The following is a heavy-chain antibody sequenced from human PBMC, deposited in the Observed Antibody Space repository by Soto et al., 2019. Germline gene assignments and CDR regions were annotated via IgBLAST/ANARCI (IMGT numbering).Heavy chain of an antibody. J-gene: IGHJ6*02. CDR1: GDSVSTNSSS. V-gene: IGHV6-1*01. D-gene: IGHD2-15*01. CDR2: SYYRSKWYN. CDR3: ARCGCSYNSYYYGMDV. Sequence: SQTLSLTCAISGDSVSTNSSSGNSIWQSPSIGLDWLGRSYYRSKWYNDYVVSVKIRITIIPDTSKNQFSLQLNSVTRQDTAVYYCARCGCSYNSYYYGMDVWGQGTTVTVSS.